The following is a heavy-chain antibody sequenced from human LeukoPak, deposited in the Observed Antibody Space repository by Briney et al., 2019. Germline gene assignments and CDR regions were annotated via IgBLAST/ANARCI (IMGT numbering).Heavy chain of an antibody. CDR3: AKNTEGGHDFAQTPYYFDC. D-gene: IGHD3/OR15-3a*01. CDR1: GFTFSSYA. CDR2: LSGSGGST. Sequence: PGGSLRLSCAASGFTFSSYAMSWARQAPGKGLEWVSILSGSGGSTYYADSVKGRFTISRDNSKNTLYLQMNSLRAEDPDLYFCAKNTEGGHDFAQTPYYFDCWGQGTLVAVSS. J-gene: IGHJ4*02. V-gene: IGHV3-23*01.